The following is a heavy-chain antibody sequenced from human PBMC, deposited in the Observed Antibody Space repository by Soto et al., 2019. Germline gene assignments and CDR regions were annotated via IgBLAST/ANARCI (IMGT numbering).Heavy chain of an antibody. J-gene: IGHJ4*02. CDR2: IYYSGTT. Sequence: SETLSLTCTVSGGSINSGDYYWSWIRQPPGKGLEWIGYIYYSGTTYYNPSLKSRVAISVDTSKNQFSLRLSSVTAADTAVYYCARGDKYDTGGIDSWGQGPLVTVSS. V-gene: IGHV4-30-4*01. CDR1: GGSINSGDYY. CDR3: ARGDKYDTGGIDS. D-gene: IGHD2-8*02.